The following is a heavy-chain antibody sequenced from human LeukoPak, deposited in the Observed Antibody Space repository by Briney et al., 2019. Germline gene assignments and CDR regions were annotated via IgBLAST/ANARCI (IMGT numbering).Heavy chain of an antibody. J-gene: IGHJ6*03. V-gene: IGHV3-64*01. CDR1: GFTFSSYA. CDR2: ISSNGGST. Sequence: GGSLRLSCAASGFTFSSYAMHWVRQAPGKGLEYVSAISSNGGSTYYANSVKGRFTISRDNSKNTLYLQMNSLRAEDTAVYYCAREISAPLYYYYYMDVWGKGTTVTISS. CDR3: AREISAPLYYYYYMDV.